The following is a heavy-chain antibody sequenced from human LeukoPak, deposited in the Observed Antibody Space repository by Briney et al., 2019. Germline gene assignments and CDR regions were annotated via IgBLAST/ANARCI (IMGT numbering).Heavy chain of an antibody. CDR3: ARLGPPVVITTIIDY. D-gene: IGHD3-22*01. CDR1: GGSISSGGYY. J-gene: IGHJ4*02. Sequence: SETLSLTCTVSGGSISSGGYYWSWIRQHPGKGLEWIGSIYYSGSTYYNPSLKSRVTISVDTSKNQFSLKLSSVTAADTAVYYCARLGPPVVITTIIDYWGQGTLVTVSS. V-gene: IGHV4-39*01. CDR2: IYYSGST.